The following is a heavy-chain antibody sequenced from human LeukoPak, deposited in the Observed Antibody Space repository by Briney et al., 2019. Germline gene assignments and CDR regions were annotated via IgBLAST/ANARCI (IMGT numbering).Heavy chain of an antibody. J-gene: IGHJ4*02. CDR2: ISESGGYT. CDR1: GFTFSDHY. D-gene: IGHD3-22*01. CDR3: ARGYYDSSGYFYFDH. Sequence: GGSLRLSCAASGFTFSDHYMNWIRQAPGKGLEWVSYISESGGYTVYADSVKGRFTISRDNAKNSLYLQMNSLRGDDTAVYYCARGYYDSSGYFYFDHWGQGTLVTVST. V-gene: IGHV3-11*06.